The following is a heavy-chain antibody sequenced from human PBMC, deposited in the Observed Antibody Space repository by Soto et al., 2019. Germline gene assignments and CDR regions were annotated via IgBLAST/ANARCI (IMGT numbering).Heavy chain of an antibody. D-gene: IGHD6-6*01. V-gene: IGHV1-69*13. Sequence: SVKVSCKASGGTFSSYAISWVRQAPGQGLEWMGGIIPIFGTANYAQKFQGRVTITADESTSTAYMELSSLRSEDTAVYYCARSLPNHIAARRVNWFDPWGQGTLVTVSS. J-gene: IGHJ5*02. CDR3: ARSLPNHIAARRVNWFDP. CDR1: GGTFSSYA. CDR2: IIPIFGTA.